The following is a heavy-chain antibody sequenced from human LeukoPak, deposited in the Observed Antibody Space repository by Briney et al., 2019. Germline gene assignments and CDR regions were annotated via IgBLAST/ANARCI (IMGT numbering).Heavy chain of an antibody. D-gene: IGHD1-26*01. V-gene: IGHV3-43*02. CDR1: GFIFDDYA. CDR3: AKVRYSGSYYYFDY. Sequence: GGSLRLSCAASGFIFDDYAMHWVRQAPGKGLEWVSLISGDGGSTYYADSVKGRFTIYRDNSKNSLYLQMNSLRTEDTALYYCAKVRYSGSYYYFDYWGQGTLVTVSS. J-gene: IGHJ4*02. CDR2: ISGDGGST.